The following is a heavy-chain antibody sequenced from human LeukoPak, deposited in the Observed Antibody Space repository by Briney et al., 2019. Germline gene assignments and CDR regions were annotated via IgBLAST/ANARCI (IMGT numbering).Heavy chain of an antibody. Sequence: AGSLRLSCAASGFTFSSYAMHWVRQAPGKGLEYVSAIRSNGGSTYYANSVKGRFTISRDNSKNTLYLQMGSLRAEDMAVYYCARVRYPNYYYYYMDVWGKGTTVTISS. CDR2: IRSNGGST. J-gene: IGHJ6*03. CDR3: ARVRYPNYYYYYMDV. D-gene: IGHD1-26*01. V-gene: IGHV3-64*01. CDR1: GFTFSSYA.